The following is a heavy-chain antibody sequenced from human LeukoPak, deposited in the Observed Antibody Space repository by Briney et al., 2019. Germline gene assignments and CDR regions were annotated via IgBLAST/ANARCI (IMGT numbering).Heavy chain of an antibody. V-gene: IGHV4-59*01. Sequence: SETLSLTCTVSGGSISSYYWSWIRQPPGKGLEWVGYIYYSGSTNYNPSLKSRVTISVDTSKNQFSLKLSSVTAADTAVYYCARGKGIAVAQYDYWGQGTLVTVSS. D-gene: IGHD6-19*01. CDR3: ARGKGIAVAQYDY. CDR2: IYYSGST. J-gene: IGHJ4*02. CDR1: GGSISSYY.